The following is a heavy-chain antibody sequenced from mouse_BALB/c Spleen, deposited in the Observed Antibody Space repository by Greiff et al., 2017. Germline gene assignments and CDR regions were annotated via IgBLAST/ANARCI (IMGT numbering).Heavy chain of an antibody. CDR2: ISYSGST. CDR3: AISKTWWPSFAY. J-gene: IGHJ3*01. CDR1: GYSITSDYA. Sequence: VQLKESGPGLVKPSQSLSLTCTVTGYSITSDYAWNWIRQFPGNKLEWMGYISYSGSTSYNPSLKSRITITRDTTKNQFFLQLNSVTTEDTATYYCAISKTWWPSFAYWGQGTLVTVSA. V-gene: IGHV3-2*02. D-gene: IGHD1-1*02.